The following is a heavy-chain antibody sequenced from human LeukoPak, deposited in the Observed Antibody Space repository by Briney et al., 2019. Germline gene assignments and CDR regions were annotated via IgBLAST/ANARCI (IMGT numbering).Heavy chain of an antibody. J-gene: IGHJ4*02. CDR2: ISGSGDGT. CDR3: AKDHSGGYFYFDY. D-gene: IGHD3-22*01. Sequence: GGSLRLSCAASGFTFSDYWIHWVRQAPGKGLEWVSVISGSGDGTYYADSVKGRFTISRDNSKNTLYLQMNSLRAEDTAVYYCAKDHSGGYFYFDYWGQGILVTVSS. V-gene: IGHV3-23*01. CDR1: GFTFSDYW.